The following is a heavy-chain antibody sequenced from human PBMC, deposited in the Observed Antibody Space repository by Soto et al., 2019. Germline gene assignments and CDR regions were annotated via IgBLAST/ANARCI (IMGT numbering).Heavy chain of an antibody. CDR1: GFTFSSYG. D-gene: IGHD3-3*01. J-gene: IGHJ6*02. Sequence: GGSLRLSCAASGFTFSSYGMHWVRQAPGKGLEWVAVISYDGSNKYYADSVKGRFTISRDNSKNTLYLQMNSLRAEDTAVYYCAKDLNDFWSGYYIPTYYYYYGMDVWGQGTTVTVSS. CDR3: AKDLNDFWSGYYIPTYYYYYGMDV. V-gene: IGHV3-30*18. CDR2: ISYDGSNK.